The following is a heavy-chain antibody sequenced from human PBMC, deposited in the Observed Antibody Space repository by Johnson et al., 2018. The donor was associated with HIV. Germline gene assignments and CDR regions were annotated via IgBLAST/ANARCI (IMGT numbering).Heavy chain of an antibody. CDR3: AREEGGYYDSSGYYYVGAFDI. CDR2: IYSGGST. J-gene: IGHJ3*02. D-gene: IGHD3-22*01. Sequence: VQLVESGGGLVQPGGSLRLSCAASGFTVSNTFMDWVRQAPGKGLDWVSVIYSGGSTYYADSLKDRFTISRDNSKNTLYLQMNSLRAEDTAVYYCAREEGGYYDSSGYYYVGAFDIWGQGTMVTVSS. CDR1: GFTVSNTF. V-gene: IGHV3-66*01.